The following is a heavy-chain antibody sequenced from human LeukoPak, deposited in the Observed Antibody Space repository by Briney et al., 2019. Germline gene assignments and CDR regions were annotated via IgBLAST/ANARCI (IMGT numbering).Heavy chain of an antibody. D-gene: IGHD3-9*01. Sequence: GRSLRLSCAAPGFTFSSYGMHWVRQAPGKGLEWVAVISYDGSNKYYADSVKGRFTISRDNSKNTLYLQMNSLRAEDTAVYYCAKDASRHFDWLLYDYYYYYGMDVWGQGTTVTVSS. CDR1: GFTFSSYG. CDR3: AKDASRHFDWLLYDYYYYYGMDV. V-gene: IGHV3-30*18. J-gene: IGHJ6*02. CDR2: ISYDGSNK.